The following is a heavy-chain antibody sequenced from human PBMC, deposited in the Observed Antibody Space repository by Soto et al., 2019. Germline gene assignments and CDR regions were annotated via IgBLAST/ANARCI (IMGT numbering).Heavy chain of an antibody. J-gene: IGHJ4*02. CDR2: ISYDGSNK. D-gene: IGHD6-13*01. Sequence: PGGSLRLSCAASGFTFSSYAMHWVRQAPGKGLEWVAVISYDGSNKYYADSVKGRFTISRDNSKNTLYLQMNSLRAEDTAVYYCASAANDYWGQGTLVTVSS. CDR3: ASAANDY. V-gene: IGHV3-30-3*01. CDR1: GFTFSSYA.